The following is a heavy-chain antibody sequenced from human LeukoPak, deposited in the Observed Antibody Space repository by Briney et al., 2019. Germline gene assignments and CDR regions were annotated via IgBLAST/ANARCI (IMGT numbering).Heavy chain of an antibody. V-gene: IGHV1-24*01. CDR1: GYTLTELS. CDR3: ATRRYDFRSGYKNWFDP. Sequence: ASVTVSCTVSGYTLTELSMHWVRQAPGKGLEWMGGFDPEDGETIYAQKFQGRVTMTEDTSTDTAYMELSSLRSEDTAVYYCATRRYDFRSGYKNWFDPWGQGTLVTVSS. CDR2: FDPEDGET. D-gene: IGHD3-3*01. J-gene: IGHJ5*02.